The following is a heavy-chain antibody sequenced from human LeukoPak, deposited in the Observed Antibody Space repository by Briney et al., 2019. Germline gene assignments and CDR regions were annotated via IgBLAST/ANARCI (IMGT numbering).Heavy chain of an antibody. CDR2: IRYDGSNR. CDR3: AREAPYSRFGESYFRY. CDR1: GFTFSSYG. D-gene: IGHD3-10*01. V-gene: IGHV3-30*02. Sequence: GGSLRLSCAASGFTFSSYGIHWVRQAPGKGLEWVAFIRYDGSNRYYADSVKGRFTISRDNSKNTLYLQMNSLRAEDTAVYYCAREAPYSRFGESYFRYWGQGTLVTVSS. J-gene: IGHJ4*02.